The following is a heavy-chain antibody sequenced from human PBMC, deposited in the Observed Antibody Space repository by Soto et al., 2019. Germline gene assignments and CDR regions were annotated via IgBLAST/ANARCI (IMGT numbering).Heavy chain of an antibody. Sequence: GGSLRLSCAASGFTFSSYGMHWVRQAPGKGLEWVAVIWYDGSNKYYADSVKGRFTISRDNSKNTLYLQMNSLRAEDTAVYYCARSNYGDAVALDIWGQGTMVTVSS. CDR3: ARSNYGDAVALDI. D-gene: IGHD4-17*01. J-gene: IGHJ3*02. CDR2: IWYDGSNK. CDR1: GFTFSSYG. V-gene: IGHV3-33*01.